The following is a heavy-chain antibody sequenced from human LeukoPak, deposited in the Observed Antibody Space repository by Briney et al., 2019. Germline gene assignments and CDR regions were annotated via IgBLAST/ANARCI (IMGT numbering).Heavy chain of an antibody. CDR3: ARDGRYCSDTSCYRGQFDY. CDR1: GGSISPYY. J-gene: IGHJ4*02. Sequence: QTSETLSLTCTVSGGSISPYYWSWIRQPPGKGLEWIGYVYYSGSANYNPSLKSRVTISVDTSKNQFSLKLSSVTAADTAIYFCARDGRYCSDTSCYRGQFDYWGQGTLVTVSS. CDR2: VYYSGSA. V-gene: IGHV4-59*01. D-gene: IGHD2-2*02.